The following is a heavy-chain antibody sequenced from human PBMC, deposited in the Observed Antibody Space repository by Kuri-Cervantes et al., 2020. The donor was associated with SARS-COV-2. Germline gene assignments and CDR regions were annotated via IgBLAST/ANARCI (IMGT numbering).Heavy chain of an antibody. CDR1: GGSFSGYY. D-gene: IGHD3-10*01. CDR3: ARVLNSGSYPYRGNWFDP. CDR2: INHSGST. V-gene: IGHV4-34*01. J-gene: IGHJ5*02. Sequence: ESLKISCAVYGGSFSGYYWSWIRQPPGKGLEWIGEINHSGSTNYNPSLKSRVTVSVDTSKNQFSLKLSSVTAADTAVYYCARVLNSGSYPYRGNWFDPWGQGTLVTASS.